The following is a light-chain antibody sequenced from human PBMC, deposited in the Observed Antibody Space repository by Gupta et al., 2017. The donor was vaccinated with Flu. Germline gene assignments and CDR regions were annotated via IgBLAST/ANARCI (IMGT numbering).Light chain of an antibody. J-gene: IGLJ2*01. CDR1: ELWNKY. CDR3: QSLDTNTAV. CDR2: ADS. V-gene: IGLV3-1*01. Sequence: YDLTQPPSMSVTPGPTANNPCSGHELWNKYVCWYQQKPGQSPVLVFYADSKRPPAIPERFSASNSRNTATLTISGAHKRDEAEYYCQSLDTNTAVFGRGTQLTVL.